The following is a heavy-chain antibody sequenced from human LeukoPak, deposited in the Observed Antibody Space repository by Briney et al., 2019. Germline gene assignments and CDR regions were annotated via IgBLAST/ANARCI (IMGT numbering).Heavy chain of an antibody. V-gene: IGHV4-30-4*08. CDR2: IYYSGST. CDR3: AREDYRRAFDI. Sequence: SETLSLTCTVSGASISSYYWTWIRQPPGKGLEWIGYIYYSGSTYYNPSLKSRVTISVDTSKNQFSLKLSSVTAADTAVYYCAREDYRRAFDIWGQGTMVTVSS. CDR1: GASISSYY. D-gene: IGHD4-11*01. J-gene: IGHJ3*02.